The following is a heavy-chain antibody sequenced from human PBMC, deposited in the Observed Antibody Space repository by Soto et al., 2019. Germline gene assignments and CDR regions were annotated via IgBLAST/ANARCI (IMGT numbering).Heavy chain of an antibody. CDR3: TKNAAYALDY. CDR2: VHYSGGT. J-gene: IGHJ4*02. D-gene: IGHD1-1*01. Sequence: SETLSLTCAVSSGSVSNNNWCSWVRQSPGKGLEWIGEVHYSGGTNYNPSLESRVTISVDKSKNEFSLKLNSVTAADTAMYYCTKNAAYALDYWGQGTLVTVSS. CDR1: SGSVSNNNW. V-gene: IGHV4-4*02.